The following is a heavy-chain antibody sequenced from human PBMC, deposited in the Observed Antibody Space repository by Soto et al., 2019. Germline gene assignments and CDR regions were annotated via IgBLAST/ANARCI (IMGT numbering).Heavy chain of an antibody. CDR1: GFTFSRYS. D-gene: IGHD5-12*01. V-gene: IGHV3-21*01. CDR3: AREKVELATTPAFDI. Sequence: LRLSCTASGFTFSRYSMNWVRQAPGKGLEWVSSISSSSSYIYYADSVKGRFTISRDNAKNSLYLQMNSLRAEDTAVYYCAREKVELATTPAFDIWGQGTMVTVSS. CDR2: ISSSSSYI. J-gene: IGHJ3*02.